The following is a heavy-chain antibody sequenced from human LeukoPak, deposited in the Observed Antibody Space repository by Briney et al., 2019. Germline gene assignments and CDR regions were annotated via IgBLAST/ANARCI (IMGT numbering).Heavy chain of an antibody. CDR2: INHSGST. J-gene: IGHJ5*02. CDR1: GGSFSGYY. D-gene: IGHD4-11*01. V-gene: IGHV4-34*01. Sequence: SETLSLTCAVYGGSFSGYYWSWIRQPPGKGLEWIGEINHSGSTNYNPSLKSRVTISVDTSKNQFSLKLSSVTAADTAVYYCARARDYSNPRINWFDPWGQGTLVTVSS. CDR3: ARARDYSNPRINWFDP.